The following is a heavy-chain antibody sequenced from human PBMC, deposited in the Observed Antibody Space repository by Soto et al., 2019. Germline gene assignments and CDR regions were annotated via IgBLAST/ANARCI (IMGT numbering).Heavy chain of an antibody. D-gene: IGHD2-2*01. J-gene: IGHJ5*02. V-gene: IGHV1-69*13. Sequence: SVKVSCKASGGSFKYYPVTWVRQAPGQGLEWLGRFAPFFGITGYAQRFHGRVTITADDSTNTAYMELRSLTSEDTAVYYCARDNGGSCNSVGCHGARFDPWGQGTLVTVSS. CDR2: FAPFFGIT. CDR1: GGSFKYYP. CDR3: ARDNGGSCNSVGCHGARFDP.